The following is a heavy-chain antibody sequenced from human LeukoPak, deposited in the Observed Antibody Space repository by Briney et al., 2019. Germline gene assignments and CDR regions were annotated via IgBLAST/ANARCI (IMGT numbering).Heavy chain of an antibody. CDR2: INPDSGVT. Sequence: ASVKVSCKASGYTFTGSYKHWVRQAPGQGLEWMGWINPDSGVTKYAQNFQGRVTMTRDTSISTASMEMRSLKSDDTAVYYCARDFGSSSAWYEFDYWGQGTLVTVSS. CDR3: ARDFGSSSAWYEFDY. V-gene: IGHV1-2*02. J-gene: IGHJ4*02. CDR1: GYTFTGSY. D-gene: IGHD6-19*01.